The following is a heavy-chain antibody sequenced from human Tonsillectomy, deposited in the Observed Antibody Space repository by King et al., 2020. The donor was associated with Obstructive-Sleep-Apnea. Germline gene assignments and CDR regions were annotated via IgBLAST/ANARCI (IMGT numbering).Heavy chain of an antibody. CDR3: ARGNIAARGAGFDP. V-gene: IGHV6-1*01. J-gene: IGHJ5*02. CDR1: GDSVSSNSAV. CDR2: TYYRSKWYN. D-gene: IGHD6-25*01. Sequence: VQLQQSGPGLVKPSQTLSLTCAISGDSVSSNSAVWSWIRQSPSRGLEWLGRTYYRSKWYNDYALSVKGRITINSDTSKNQFSLQLHSMTPEDTAVYYCARGNIAARGAGFDPPCQGTLFTASS.